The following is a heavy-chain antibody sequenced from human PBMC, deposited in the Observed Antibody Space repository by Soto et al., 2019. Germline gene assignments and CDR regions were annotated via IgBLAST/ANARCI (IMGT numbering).Heavy chain of an antibody. J-gene: IGHJ4*02. CDR1: GFTFSSYG. CDR3: AKDPLHCSSTSCHVAFDY. V-gene: IGHV3-30*18. CDR2: ISYDGSNK. D-gene: IGHD2-2*01. Sequence: PGGSLRLSCAASGFTFSSYGMHWVRQAPGKGLEWVAVISYDGSNKYYADSVKGRFTISRDNSKNTLYLQMNSLRAEDTAVYYCAKDPLHCSSTSCHVAFDYWGQGTLVTVSS.